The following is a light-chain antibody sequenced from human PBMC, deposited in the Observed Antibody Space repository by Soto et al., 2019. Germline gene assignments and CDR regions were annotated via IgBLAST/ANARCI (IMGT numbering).Light chain of an antibody. CDR3: QQYNSFWT. V-gene: IGKV1-27*01. J-gene: IGKJ1*01. CDR2: AAS. CDR1: QGIGNF. Sequence: DIEMTQSPSSLSASLGDTVTITCRASQGIGNFLAWYQQKPGDVPKLLIYAASTVQSGGPSRFSGSGSGTEFTLTISSLQPDDFATYYCQQYNSFWTFGQGTKVDIK.